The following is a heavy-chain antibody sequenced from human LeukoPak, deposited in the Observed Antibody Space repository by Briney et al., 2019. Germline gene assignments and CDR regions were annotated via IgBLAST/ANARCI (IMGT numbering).Heavy chain of an antibody. CDR3: AKDSGDYSSSWFWRTQS. Sequence: KPGGSLRLSCAASGLRFSSYGMHWVRQAPGKGLEWVAFIRYDGSNKYYADSVKGRFTISRDNSKNTLYLQMNSLRAEDTAVYYCAKDSGDYSSSWFWRTQSWGQGTLVTVSS. D-gene: IGHD6-13*01. CDR2: IRYDGSNK. J-gene: IGHJ4*02. CDR1: GLRFSSYG. V-gene: IGHV3-30*02.